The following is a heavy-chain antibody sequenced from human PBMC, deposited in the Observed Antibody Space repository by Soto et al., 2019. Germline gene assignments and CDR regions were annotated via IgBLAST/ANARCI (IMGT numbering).Heavy chain of an antibody. CDR3: ARVTIRGSFDY. Sequence: PGGSLRLSCAASGFTFLSYEINWVRQAPGKGLEWXAYXXSXGXXXSXXXSVKGRFTISRDNAKNSLYLQMHSLRVEDTAVYYCARVTIRGSFDYWGQGSLVTVSS. D-gene: IGHD3-10*01. CDR2: XXSXGXXX. CDR1: GFTFLSYE. V-gene: IGHV3-48*03. J-gene: IGHJ4*02.